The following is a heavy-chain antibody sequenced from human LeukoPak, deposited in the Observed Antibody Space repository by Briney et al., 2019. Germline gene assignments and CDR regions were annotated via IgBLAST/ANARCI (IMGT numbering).Heavy chain of an antibody. CDR1: GASVSSSTYY. Sequence: NPSETLSLTCSVSGASVSSSTYYWGWIRQPPGKGLEWIGSIYYSGSTYYNPSLKSRVTISLDTCKNQFSLKLSSVTAADTAVYYCARIYYYDSSGPFDYWGQGTLVTVSS. CDR2: IYYSGST. V-gene: IGHV4-39*01. J-gene: IGHJ4*02. D-gene: IGHD3-22*01. CDR3: ARIYYYDSSGPFDY.